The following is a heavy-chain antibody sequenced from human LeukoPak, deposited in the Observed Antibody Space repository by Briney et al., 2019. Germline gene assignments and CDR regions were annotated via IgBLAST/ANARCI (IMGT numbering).Heavy chain of an antibody. J-gene: IGHJ4*02. CDR1: GGSFSGYY. D-gene: IGHD4-11*01. V-gene: IGHV4-34*01. CDR2: INHSGST. Sequence: SETLSLTCAVYGGSFSGYYWSWIRQPPGKGLEWIGEINHSGSTNYNPSLKSRVTISVDTSKNQFSLKLSSVTAADTAVYYCARGVYSDFTNDYWGQGTLVTVFS. CDR3: ARGVYSDFTNDY.